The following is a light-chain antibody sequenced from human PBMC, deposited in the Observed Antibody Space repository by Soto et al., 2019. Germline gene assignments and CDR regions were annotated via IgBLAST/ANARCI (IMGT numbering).Light chain of an antibody. CDR1: QSISSY. CDR2: AAS. Sequence: DIQMTQSPSSLSASVGDRVTITCRASQSISSYLNWYQQKPGKAPKLLIYAASSLQSWVPSRFSGSGSGTDFTLTISSLQPEDFATYYCQQSYSTPITFGQGPRLEIK. V-gene: IGKV1-39*01. CDR3: QQSYSTPIT. J-gene: IGKJ5*01.